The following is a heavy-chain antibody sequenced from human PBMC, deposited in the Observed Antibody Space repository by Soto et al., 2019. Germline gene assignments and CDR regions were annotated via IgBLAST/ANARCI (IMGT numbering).Heavy chain of an antibody. CDR2: ICVGGDRT. J-gene: IGHJ4*02. Sequence: PGGSLRLSCAASGFTFSNYGIHWVRQAPGKGLEWVSVICVGGDRTFYADSVKGRFTISRDNSKDTVYLQMNNMRGEDSALYYCAKGSWCDNWGQGTLVTVSS. CDR3: AKGSWCDN. CDR1: GFTFSNYG. D-gene: IGHD2-15*01. V-gene: IGHV3-23*01.